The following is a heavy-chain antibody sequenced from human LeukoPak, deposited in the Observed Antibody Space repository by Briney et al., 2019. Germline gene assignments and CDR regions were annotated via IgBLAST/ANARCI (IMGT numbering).Heavy chain of an antibody. J-gene: IGHJ4*02. Sequence: GGSLRLSCAASGFTFSSYEMNWVRQAPGKGLEWVSYISSSGSTIYYADSVKGRFTISRDNAKNSLYLQMYSLRAEDTAVYYCAREEAWDCSGGSCYSGGHFDYWGQGTLVTVSS. CDR1: GFTFSSYE. V-gene: IGHV3-48*03. D-gene: IGHD2-15*01. CDR3: AREEAWDCSGGSCYSGGHFDY. CDR2: ISSSGSTI.